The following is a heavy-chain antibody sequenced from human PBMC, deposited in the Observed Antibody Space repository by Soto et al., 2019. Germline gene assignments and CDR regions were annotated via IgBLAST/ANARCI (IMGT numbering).Heavy chain of an antibody. CDR3: ATGEYSNYPFHY. Sequence: GGSLRLSCEASGFTFSSYSMNWVRQAPGKGLEWVSSISSSSSYIYYADSLKGRFTISRDNAKNSLYLQMNSLRVEDTAVYYCATGEYSNYPFHYWGQGTLVTVSS. J-gene: IGHJ4*02. V-gene: IGHV3-21*01. D-gene: IGHD4-4*01. CDR1: GFTFSSYS. CDR2: ISSSSSYI.